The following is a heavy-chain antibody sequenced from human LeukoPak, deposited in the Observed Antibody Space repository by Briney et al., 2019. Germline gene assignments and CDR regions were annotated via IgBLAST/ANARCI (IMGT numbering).Heavy chain of an antibody. CDR2: IYYSGST. J-gene: IGHJ3*02. D-gene: IGHD3-10*01. CDR3: ARCHYGSGTYAHGFDI. V-gene: IGHV4-31*03. CDR1: GGSISSGSYH. Sequence: SETLSLTCTVSGGSISSGSYHWSWIRQHPGKGLEWIGYIYYSGSTYYNSSLKSRVTISVDTSKNQFSLKLSSVTAADTAVYYCARCHYGSGTYAHGFDIWGQGTMVTVSS.